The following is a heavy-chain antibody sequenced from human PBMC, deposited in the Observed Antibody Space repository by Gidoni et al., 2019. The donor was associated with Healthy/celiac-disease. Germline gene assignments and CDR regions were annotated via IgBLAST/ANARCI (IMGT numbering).Heavy chain of an antibody. D-gene: IGHD4-17*01. Sequence: QVQLQPWGAGLLKPSETLSLTCAVYGGSFSGYYWSWIRQPPGKGLEWIGEIKHSGSTKYNPTVKSRVTISVDTAKNQFSLKLSSVTAADTDVYYCAREGGLRTTVYYYYYGMDVWGQGTTVTVSS. CDR1: GGSFSGYY. CDR2: IKHSGST. V-gene: IGHV4-34*01. CDR3: AREGGLRTTVYYYYYGMDV. J-gene: IGHJ6*02.